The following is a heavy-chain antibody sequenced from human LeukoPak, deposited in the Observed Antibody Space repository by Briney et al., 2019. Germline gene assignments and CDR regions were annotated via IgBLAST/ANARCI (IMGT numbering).Heavy chain of an antibody. CDR2: ISSRSSTI. D-gene: IGHD5-12*01. V-gene: IGHV3-48*01. Sequence: PGGSLRLPCAASRFTFSNYTMNWVRQAPGKGLEWVSYISSRSSTIYYTDSVKGRFTISRENVKNSLYLQMNSLRAEDTAVYYCARTGGYNANDPIDHWGQGTLVTVSS. CDR3: ARTGGYNANDPIDH. J-gene: IGHJ4*02. CDR1: RFTFSNYT.